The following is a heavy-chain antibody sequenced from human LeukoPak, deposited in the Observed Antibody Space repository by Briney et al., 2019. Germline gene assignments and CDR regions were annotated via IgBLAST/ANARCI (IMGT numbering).Heavy chain of an antibody. CDR1: GFTFSSYA. CDR3: AKGVLMVRGPYYFDY. J-gene: IGHJ4*02. Sequence: GGSLRLSCAASGFTFSSYAMSWVRQAPGKGLEWVSAISGSGGSTYYAHSVKGRFTISRDNSKNTLYLQMNSLRAEDTAVYYCAKGVLMVRGPYYFDYWGQGPLVTVSS. D-gene: IGHD3-10*01. CDR2: ISGSGGST. V-gene: IGHV3-23*01.